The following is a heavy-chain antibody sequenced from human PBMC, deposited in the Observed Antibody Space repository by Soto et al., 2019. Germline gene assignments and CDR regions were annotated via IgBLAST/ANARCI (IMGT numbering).Heavy chain of an antibody. V-gene: IGHV3-30*18. Sequence: QVQLVESGGGVVQPGRSLRLSCAASGFTFSSYGMHWVRQAPGKGLEWVAVISYDGSNKYYADSVKGRFTISRDNSKNTLYLQMNSLRAEDTAVYYCAKDLXXGWSDAFDIWGQGTMVTVSS. CDR1: GFTFSSYG. D-gene: IGHD6-19*01. CDR2: ISYDGSNK. CDR3: AKDLXXGWSDAFDI. J-gene: IGHJ3*02.